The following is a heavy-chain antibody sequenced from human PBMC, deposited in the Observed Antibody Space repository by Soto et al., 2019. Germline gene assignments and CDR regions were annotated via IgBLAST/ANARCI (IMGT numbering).Heavy chain of an antibody. V-gene: IGHV6-1*01. D-gene: IGHD2-15*01. Sequence: SQTLSLSCAISGDSVSSNSAAWNWIRQSPSRGLEWLGRTYYRSKWYNDYAVSVKSRITINPDTSKNQFSLQQNSVTPEDTAVYYCARDLRTQQYCSGGSCYSDAFDIWGQGTMVTVSS. CDR3: ARDLRTQQYCSGGSCYSDAFDI. CDR2: TYYRSKWYN. CDR1: GDSVSSNSAA. J-gene: IGHJ3*02.